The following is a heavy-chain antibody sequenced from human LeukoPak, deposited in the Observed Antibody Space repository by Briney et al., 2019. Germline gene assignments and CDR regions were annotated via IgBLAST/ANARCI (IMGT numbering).Heavy chain of an antibody. Sequence: SMKVSFKASGGTFSTHAISWVRQAPGQGLECMGGVIPIVGTPKYAQKFQGRVTITADESTSTAYMELSSLRSDDTAVYYCASRTYYFDSSGYFYAPFDFWGQGNLVTVSS. CDR3: ASRTYYFDSSGYFYAPFDF. D-gene: IGHD3-22*01. CDR2: VIPIVGTP. J-gene: IGHJ4*02. V-gene: IGHV1-69*13. CDR1: GGTFSTHA.